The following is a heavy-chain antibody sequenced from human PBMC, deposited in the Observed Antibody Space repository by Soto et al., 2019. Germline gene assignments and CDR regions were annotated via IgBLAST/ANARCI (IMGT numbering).Heavy chain of an antibody. D-gene: IGHD3-16*01. CDR3: ARHLGGNHYYYGMDV. CDR1: GGTFSSYA. V-gene: IGHV1-69*12. J-gene: IGHJ6*02. CDR2: IIPIFGTA. Sequence: QVQLVQSGAEVKKPGSSVKVSCKASGGTFSSYAISWVRRAPGQGFEWMGGIIPIFGTADYAQKFQGRVTITADDFTSTAYMERSSLRSEDTAVYYCARHLGGNHYYYGMDVWGQGTTVTVSS.